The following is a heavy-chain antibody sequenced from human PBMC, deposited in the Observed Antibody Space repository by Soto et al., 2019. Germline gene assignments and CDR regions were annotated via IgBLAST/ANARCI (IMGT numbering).Heavy chain of an antibody. CDR2: IIPIFGTT. Sequence: QVQLVQSGAEVKEPGSSVKVSCKASGGTFGNFAISWVRHAPGQGLEWMGGIIPIFGTTDYAQKFQGRVTLTXXESTTTAYMELSGLRSEDTAMYYCARDAFHYYNSGTSYFDYWGQGTLVTVSS. J-gene: IGHJ4*02. CDR1: GGTFGNFA. D-gene: IGHD3-10*01. CDR3: ARDAFHYYNSGTSYFDY. V-gene: IGHV1-69*05.